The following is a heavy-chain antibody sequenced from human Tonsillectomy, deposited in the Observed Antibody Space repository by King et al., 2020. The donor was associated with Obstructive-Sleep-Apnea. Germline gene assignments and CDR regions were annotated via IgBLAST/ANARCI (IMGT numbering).Heavy chain of an antibody. J-gene: IGHJ4*02. CDR1: GFSLSTSGVG. CDR3: AHRQEVYYDTSGFDF. V-gene: IGHV2-5*02. Sequence: ITLKESGPTLVKPTQTLTLTCTFSGFSLSTSGVGVGWIRQPPGEALEWLALIYWDDDKRYSPSLKSRLTITKDPSKNQVVLTMTNMDPVDTATYYCAHRQEVYYDTSGFDFWGQGTLVTVSS. CDR2: IYWDDDK. D-gene: IGHD3-22*01.